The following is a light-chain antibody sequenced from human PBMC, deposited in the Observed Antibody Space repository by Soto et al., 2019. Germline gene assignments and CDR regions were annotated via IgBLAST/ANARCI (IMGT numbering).Light chain of an antibody. Sequence: EIVLTQSPGTLSLSPGERATLSCRASQSVSSSYLAWYQQKPGQSPSLLIYGASRRATGIPDRFSGSGSGTDFSLTISRLEPEDFAVYYCQQYGSSPLFGEGPKLEIK. CDR2: GAS. CDR3: QQYGSSPL. J-gene: IGKJ2*01. V-gene: IGKV3-20*01. CDR1: QSVSSSY.